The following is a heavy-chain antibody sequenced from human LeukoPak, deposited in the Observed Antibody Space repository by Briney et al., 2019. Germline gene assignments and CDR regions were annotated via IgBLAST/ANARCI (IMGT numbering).Heavy chain of an antibody. D-gene: IGHD3-16*01. CDR1: GFTFSSYG. J-gene: IGHJ6*03. CDR3: AKDRGMITAAMDV. CDR2: ISYDGSNK. Sequence: GGSLRLSCAASGFTFSSYGMHWVRQAPGKGLEWVAVISYDGSNKYYADSVKGRFTISRYNSKNTLYLQMDSLRAEDTAVYYCAKDRGMITAAMDVWGKGTTVTVSS. V-gene: IGHV3-30*18.